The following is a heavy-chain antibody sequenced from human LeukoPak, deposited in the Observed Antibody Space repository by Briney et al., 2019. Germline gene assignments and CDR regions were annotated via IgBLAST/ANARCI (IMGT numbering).Heavy chain of an antibody. J-gene: IGHJ4*02. CDR1: GYTFTSYG. Sequence: ASVKVSCKASGYTFTSYGISWVRQAPGQGLEWMGWISAYNGNTNYAQKLQGRVTMTTDTSTSTAYMELRSPRSDDTAVYYCARDLGYSSGWYLPFDYWGQGTLVTVSS. CDR3: ARDLGYSSGWYLPFDY. V-gene: IGHV1-18*01. D-gene: IGHD6-19*01. CDR2: ISAYNGNT.